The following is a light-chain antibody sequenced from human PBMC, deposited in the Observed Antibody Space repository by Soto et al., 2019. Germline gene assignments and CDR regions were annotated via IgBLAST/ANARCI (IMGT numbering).Light chain of an antibody. CDR3: QQRSNSIT. Sequence: EMXXTHSPAILSVSPGEXATLSCRASQSVKSNYLAWYQQHPGQPPRLLIYGISTRATGIPARFSGSGSGTEFSLTISSLQSEDFAVYYCQQRSNSITFGQGTRLEIK. CDR1: QSVKSN. CDR2: GIS. J-gene: IGKJ5*01. V-gene: IGKV3-15*01.